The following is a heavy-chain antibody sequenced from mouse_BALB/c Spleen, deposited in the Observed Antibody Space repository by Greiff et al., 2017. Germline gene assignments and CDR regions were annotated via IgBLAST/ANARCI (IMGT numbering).Heavy chain of an antibody. J-gene: IGHJ2*01. CDR3: VRHGNYLDY. V-gene: IGHV10-1*02. Sequence: EVKVVESGGGLVQPKGSLKLSCAASGFTFNTYAMNWVRQAPGKGLEWVARIRSKSNNYATYYADSVKDRFTISRDDSQSMLYLQMNNLKTEDTAMYYCVRHGNYLDYWGQGTTLTVSS. CDR2: IRSKSNNYAT. D-gene: IGHD1-1*01. CDR1: GFTFNTYA.